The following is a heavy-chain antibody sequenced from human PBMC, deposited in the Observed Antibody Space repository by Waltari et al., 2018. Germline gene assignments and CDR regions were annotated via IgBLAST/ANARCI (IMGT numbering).Heavy chain of an antibody. CDR2: IYYSGST. D-gene: IGHD6-13*01. J-gene: IGHJ4*02. CDR3: ARRSQQLATFDY. Sequence: QLQLQESGPGLVKPSETLSLTCTVSGGSISSSSYYWGWIRQPPGKGLEWIGRIYYSGSTYYNPSLKGRVTISVDTSKNQFSLKLSSVTAADTAVYYCARRSQQLATFDYWGQGTLVTVSS. CDR1: GGSISSSSYY. V-gene: IGHV4-39*07.